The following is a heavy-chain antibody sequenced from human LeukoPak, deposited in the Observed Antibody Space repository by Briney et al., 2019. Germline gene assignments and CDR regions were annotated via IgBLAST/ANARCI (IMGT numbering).Heavy chain of an antibody. Sequence: GGSLRLSCAASGFTFSSYEMNWVGQAPGKGLEWVSYISSSGSTIYYADSVKGRFTISRDNAKNSLYLQMNSLRAEDTAVYYCARGTPTTTMVRGVCTYWGQGTLVTVSS. CDR1: GFTFSSYE. D-gene: IGHD3-10*01. V-gene: IGHV3-48*03. CDR3: ARGTPTTTMVRGVCTY. CDR2: ISSSGSTI. J-gene: IGHJ4*02.